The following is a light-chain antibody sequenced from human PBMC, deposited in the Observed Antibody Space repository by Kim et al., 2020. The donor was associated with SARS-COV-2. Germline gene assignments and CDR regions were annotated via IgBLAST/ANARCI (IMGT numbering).Light chain of an antibody. CDR3: MLYMGNGISV. CDR2: STD. J-gene: IGLJ3*02. CDR1: SGFVSTGHY. Sequence: GTVPLTCGFRSGFVSTGHYPSWPQQKTGQVPRTLIYSTDTRSSGVPRRFSGAIVGNKAALTITGAQADDESDYYCMLYMGNGISVFGGGTQLTVL. V-gene: IGLV8-61*01.